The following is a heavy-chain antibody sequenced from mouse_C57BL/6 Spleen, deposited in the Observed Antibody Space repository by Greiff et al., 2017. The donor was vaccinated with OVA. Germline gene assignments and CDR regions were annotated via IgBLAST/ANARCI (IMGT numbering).Heavy chain of an antibody. V-gene: IGHV1-55*01. CDR2: IYPGSGST. CDR1: GYTFTSYW. CDR3: ARNWDVGYAMDY. D-gene: IGHD4-1*01. Sequence: QVQLQQPGAELVKPGASVTMSCKASGYTFTSYWITWVKQRPGQGLEWIGDIYPGSGSTNYNEKFKSKATLTVDTSSITAYMQLSSLTSEDSAVYYCARNWDVGYAMDYWGQGTSVTVSS. J-gene: IGHJ4*01.